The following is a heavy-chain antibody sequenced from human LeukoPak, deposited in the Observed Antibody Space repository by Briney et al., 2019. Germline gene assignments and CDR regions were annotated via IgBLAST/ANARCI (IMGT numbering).Heavy chain of an antibody. D-gene: IGHD6-19*01. Sequence: GASVKVSCKASGYTFTSYDINWVRQATGQGLEWMGWMNPNSGNTGYAQKFQGRVTVTRDTSISTAYMELSSLRSEDTAMYYCARDGGSGWYSGPDYWGQGTLVTVSS. V-gene: IGHV1-8*01. J-gene: IGHJ4*02. CDR1: GYTFTSYD. CDR3: ARDGGSGWYSGPDY. CDR2: MNPNSGNT.